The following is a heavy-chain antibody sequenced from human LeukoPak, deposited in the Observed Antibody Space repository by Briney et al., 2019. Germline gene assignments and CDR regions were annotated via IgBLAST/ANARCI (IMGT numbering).Heavy chain of an antibody. CDR2: ISVSGDRT. CDR3: AKEIYGDSTGGRFQQ. V-gene: IGHV3-23*01. D-gene: IGHD4-17*01. CDR1: GFTFSSSA. Sequence: GGSLRLSCEASGFTFSSSAMIWVRQAPGKGLEWVSSISVSGDRTYYADSVKGRFTISRDNSKNTLFLQMNSLRAEDTAVYYCAKEIYGDSTGGRFQQWGQGTLVTVSS. J-gene: IGHJ1*01.